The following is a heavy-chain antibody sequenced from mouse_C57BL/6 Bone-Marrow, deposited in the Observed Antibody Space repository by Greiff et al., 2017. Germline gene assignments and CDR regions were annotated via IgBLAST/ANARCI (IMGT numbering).Heavy chain of an antibody. Sequence: VQLQQPGAELVKPGASVKMSCKASGYTFTSYWITWVKQRPGQGLEWIGDIYPTSGRTNYNEKFKSKAILTVDTSSTTAYVQLSSLTSEDSAVFYCARSGPLGRSFDYWGQGTTLTVSS. J-gene: IGHJ2*01. CDR3: ARSGPLGRSFDY. CDR2: IYPTSGRT. D-gene: IGHD4-1*01. V-gene: IGHV1-55*01. CDR1: GYTFTSYW.